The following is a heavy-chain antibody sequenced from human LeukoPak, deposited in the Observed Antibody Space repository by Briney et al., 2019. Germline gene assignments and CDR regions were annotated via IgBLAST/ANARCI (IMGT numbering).Heavy chain of an antibody. CDR1: GYSFTSYW. J-gene: IGHJ6*02. CDR3: ARHVSSGGYDDYWTGYYYYGMDV. Sequence: GESLKISCKGSGYSFTSYWIGWVRQMPGKGLEWMGIIYPGDSDTRYSPSFQGQVTISADKSISTAYLQWSSLKASDTAIYYCARHVSSGGYDDYWTGYYYYGMDVWGQGTTVTVSS. D-gene: IGHD3/OR15-3a*01. V-gene: IGHV5-51*01. CDR2: IYPGDSDT.